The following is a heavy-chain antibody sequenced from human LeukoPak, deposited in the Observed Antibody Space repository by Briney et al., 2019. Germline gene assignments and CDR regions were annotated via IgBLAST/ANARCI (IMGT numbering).Heavy chain of an antibody. CDR2: IYYSGST. V-gene: IGHV4-59*01. D-gene: IGHD6-19*01. J-gene: IGHJ4*02. CDR3: ARGRARYSSGWYGEFDY. Sequence: HPPGKGLEWIGYIYYSGSTNYNPSLKSRVTISVDTSKNQFSLKLSSVTAADTAVYYCARGRARYSSGWYGEFDYWGQGTLVTVSS.